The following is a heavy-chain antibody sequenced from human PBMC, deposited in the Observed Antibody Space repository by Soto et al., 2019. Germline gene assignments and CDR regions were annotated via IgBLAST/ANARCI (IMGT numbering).Heavy chain of an antibody. CDR2: TSYDGSNN. J-gene: IGHJ4*02. CDR3: ARWGTTGGLDV. Sequence: QVHLVESGGGVVQPGTSLRLSCVGSGFTFRSYVIHWVRQAPGKGLEWVALTSYDGSNNFYGDSVKGRFTISRHKSRNTVELQMDSLRFEDTALYYCARWGTTGGLDVWGQGTLVSVSS. V-gene: IGHV3-33*05. CDR1: GFTFRSYV. D-gene: IGHD3-16*01.